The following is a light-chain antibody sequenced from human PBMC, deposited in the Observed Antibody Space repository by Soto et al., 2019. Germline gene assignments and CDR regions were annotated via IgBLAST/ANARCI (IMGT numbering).Light chain of an antibody. CDR3: QQYNNWPAWT. J-gene: IGKJ1*01. CDR1: QSVSSN. V-gene: IGKV3-15*01. CDR2: GAS. Sequence: EIVMTQSPATLSVPPGERATLSCRASQSVSSNLAWYQQKPGQAPRLLIYGASTRATGIPARFSGSVSGTEFTLTISSLQSEDFAVYYCQQYNNWPAWTFGQGTKVDIK.